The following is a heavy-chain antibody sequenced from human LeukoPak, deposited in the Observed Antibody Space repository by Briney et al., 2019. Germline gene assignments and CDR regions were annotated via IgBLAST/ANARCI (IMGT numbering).Heavy chain of an antibody. D-gene: IGHD2-8*01. CDR2: IYHSGST. V-gene: IGHV4-38-2*01. CDR1: GYSISSGYY. CDR3: ARGDIVPHYYYYMDV. Sequence: SETLSLTCAVSGYSISSGYYWGWIRQPPGKGLEWIGSIYHSGSTYYNPSLKSRVTISVDTSKNQFSLKLSSVTAADTAVYYRARGDIVPHYYYYMDVWGKGTTVTVSS. J-gene: IGHJ6*03.